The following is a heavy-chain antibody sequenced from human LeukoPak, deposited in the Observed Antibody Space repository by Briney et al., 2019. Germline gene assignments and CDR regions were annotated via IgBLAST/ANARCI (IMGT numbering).Heavy chain of an antibody. D-gene: IGHD3-10*01. J-gene: IGHJ4*02. CDR2: ISTGRTPV. Sequence: GRSLRLSCAASGSVFSRLTMNWFRQSPGKGLEWVSSISTGRTPVSYADSVKGRFTISRDNAKNTLYLQINSLRAEDTAVYYCTRVKYYYASGSLVFYYFDSWGQGILVSFSS. V-gene: IGHV3-21*01. CDR1: GSVFSRLT. CDR3: TRVKYYYASGSLVFYYFDS.